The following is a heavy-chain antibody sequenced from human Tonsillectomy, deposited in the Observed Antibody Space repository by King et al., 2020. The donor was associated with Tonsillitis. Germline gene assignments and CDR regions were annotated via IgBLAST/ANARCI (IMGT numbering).Heavy chain of an antibody. CDR1: GYSFTSYW. CDR3: ARRRRYYYDSSGYSLDDY. Sequence: QLVQSGAEVKKPGESLKISYKGSGYSFTSYWIGWVRQMPGKGLEWMGIIYPGDSDTRYSPSFQGQVTISADKSISTAYLQWSSLKASDTAMYYCARRRRYYYDSSGYSLDDYWGQGTLVTVSS. D-gene: IGHD3-22*01. J-gene: IGHJ4*02. CDR2: IYPGDSDT. V-gene: IGHV5-51*01.